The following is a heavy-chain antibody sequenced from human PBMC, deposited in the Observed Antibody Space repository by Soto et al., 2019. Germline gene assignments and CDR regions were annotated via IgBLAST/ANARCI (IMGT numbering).Heavy chain of an antibody. CDR2: IYYSGST. CDR3: ARVVEYGVTIFGVVIKNWFDP. CDR1: GGSISSGGYY. Sequence: LSLTCTVSGGSISSGGYYWSWIRQHPGKGLEWIGYIYYSGSTYYNPSLKSRVTISVDTSKNQFSLKLSSVTAADTAVYYCARVVEYGVTIFGVVIKNWFDPWGQGTLVTVSS. J-gene: IGHJ5*02. V-gene: IGHV4-31*03. D-gene: IGHD3-3*01.